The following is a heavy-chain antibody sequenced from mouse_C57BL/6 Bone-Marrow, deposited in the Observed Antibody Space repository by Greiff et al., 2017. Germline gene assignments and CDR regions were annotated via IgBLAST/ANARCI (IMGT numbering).Heavy chain of an antibody. CDR3: ARGKGLYFDY. CDR1: GFTFSSYA. J-gene: IGHJ2*01. V-gene: IGHV5-4*01. CDR2: ISDGGSYT. Sequence: EVQVVESGGGLVKPGGSLKLSCAASGFTFSSYAMSWVRQTPEKRLEWVATISDGGSYTYYPDNVKGRFTISRDNAKNNLYLQMSHLKSEDTAMYYCARGKGLYFDYWGQGTTLTVSS.